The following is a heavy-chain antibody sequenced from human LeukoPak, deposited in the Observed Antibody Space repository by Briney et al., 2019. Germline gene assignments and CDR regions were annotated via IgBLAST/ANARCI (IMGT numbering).Heavy chain of an antibody. Sequence: PGGSLRLSCVASGFTFSNYNMNWVRQAPGKGLEWVSSISSSSSYIYYADSVKGRFTISRDNAKNTLYLQMSGLRVEDTAVYHCASDSPYYGMDVWGQGTTVTVSS. CDR3: ASDSPYYGMDV. CDR2: ISSSSSYI. J-gene: IGHJ6*02. CDR1: GFTFSNYN. V-gene: IGHV3-21*01.